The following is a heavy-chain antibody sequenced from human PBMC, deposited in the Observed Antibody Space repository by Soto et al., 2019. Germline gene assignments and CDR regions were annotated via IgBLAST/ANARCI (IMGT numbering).Heavy chain of an antibody. J-gene: IGHJ4*02. V-gene: IGHV1-18*01. CDR1: GYTFDIYG. Sequence: ASVKVSCKASGYTFDIYGISWVRQVPGKGPEWMGWISADNGDTKYAQRMQGRVTMTTDTATSTAYMELRSLRSDDTAVYYCARDRSYYYDSSGYHFDFWGQGSLVTVSS. CDR2: ISADNGDT. CDR3: ARDRSYYYDSSGYHFDF. D-gene: IGHD3-22*01.